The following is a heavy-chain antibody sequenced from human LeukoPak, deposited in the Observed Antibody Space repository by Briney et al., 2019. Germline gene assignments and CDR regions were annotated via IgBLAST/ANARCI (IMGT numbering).Heavy chain of an antibody. D-gene: IGHD3-3*01. Sequence: SETLSLTCTVSGGSISSSSYYWGWIRQPPGKGLEWIGSIYYSGSTYYNPSLKSRVTISVDTSKNQFSLKLSSVTAADTAVYYCARLFTIFGVATFRDFDYWGRGTLVTVSS. CDR2: IYYSGST. V-gene: IGHV4-39*01. CDR1: GGSISSSSYY. J-gene: IGHJ4*02. CDR3: ARLFTIFGVATFRDFDY.